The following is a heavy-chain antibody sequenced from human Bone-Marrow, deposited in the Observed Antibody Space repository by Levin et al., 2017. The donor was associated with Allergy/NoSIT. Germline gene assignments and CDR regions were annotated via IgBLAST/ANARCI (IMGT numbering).Heavy chain of an antibody. V-gene: IGHV4-61*02. Sequence: SETLSLTCTVSGGSISRGTYYWSWIRQPAGKGLEWIGRIYSSGSSDYSPSLKSRLTISVDTSKNHFSLSLTSVTAADTAIYYCARLHLNPAGDAFDIWGQGTMVTVSS. J-gene: IGHJ3*02. CDR2: IYSSGSS. D-gene: IGHD1-14*01. CDR1: GGSISRGTYY. CDR3: ARLHLNPAGDAFDI.